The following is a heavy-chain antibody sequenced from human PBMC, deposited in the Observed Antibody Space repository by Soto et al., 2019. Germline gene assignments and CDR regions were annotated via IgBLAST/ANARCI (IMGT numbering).Heavy chain of an antibody. CDR2: ISAYNGNT. Sequence: ASVKVSCKASGYTFTNYAMHWVRQAPGQRLEWMGWISAYNGNTNYAQKLQGRVTMTTDTSTSTAYMELRSLRSDDTAVYYCARVKDGYLVYWGQGTLVTVSS. V-gene: IGHV1-18*01. CDR3: ARVKDGYLVY. CDR1: GYTFTNYA. J-gene: IGHJ4*02.